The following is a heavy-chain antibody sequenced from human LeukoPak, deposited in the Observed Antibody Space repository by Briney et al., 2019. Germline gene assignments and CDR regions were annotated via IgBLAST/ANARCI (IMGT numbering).Heavy chain of an antibody. CDR1: GFSLSTTLMR. CDR3: ARILDYFGSGSYFDY. J-gene: IGHJ4*02. D-gene: IGHD3-10*01. V-gene: IGHV2-70*04. Sequence: SGPALAKPTQTLTLTCTFSGFSLSTTLMRINWIRQPPGKALEWLVRIDWDDDKFYSTSLKTRLTVSKDTSKNQVILTMTNMDPVDTATYYCARILDYFGSGSYFDYWGQGTLVTVSS. CDR2: IDWDDDK.